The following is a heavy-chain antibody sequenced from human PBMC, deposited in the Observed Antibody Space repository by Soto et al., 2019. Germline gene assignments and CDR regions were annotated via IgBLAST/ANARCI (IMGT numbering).Heavy chain of an antibody. CDR2: IYYSGST. CDR1: GGSISSSSYY. D-gene: IGHD6-13*01. Sequence: QLQLQESGPGLVKPSETLSLTCTVSGGSISSSSYYWGWIRQPPGKGLEWIGSIYYSGSTYYNPSLKSPAAISVDTSKNQFSLKLSSVTAADTAVYYCARLRIAAAGTGPDYWGQGTLVTVSS. CDR3: ARLRIAAAGTGPDY. J-gene: IGHJ4*02. V-gene: IGHV4-39*01.